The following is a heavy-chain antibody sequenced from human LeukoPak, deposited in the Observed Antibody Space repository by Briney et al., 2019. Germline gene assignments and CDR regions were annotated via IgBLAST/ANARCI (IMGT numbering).Heavy chain of an antibody. Sequence: PSETPSLTCSVSGGSISTYYWSWIRQPPGKGLEWIGYINYSGSTSYNPSLKSRVTISVDKSKNQFSLMLSSVTAADTAVYYCARDKGYYDSSGYSLGYWGQGTLVTVSS. CDR3: ARDKGYYDSSGYSLGY. CDR1: GGSISTYY. D-gene: IGHD3-22*01. V-gene: IGHV4-59*12. J-gene: IGHJ4*02. CDR2: INYSGST.